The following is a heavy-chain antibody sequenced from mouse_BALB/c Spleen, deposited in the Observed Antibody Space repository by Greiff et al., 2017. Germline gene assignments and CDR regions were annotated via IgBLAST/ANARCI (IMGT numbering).Heavy chain of an antibody. J-gene: IGHJ3*01. CDR2: INPSTGYT. CDR3: ARLGTWFAY. Sequence: QVQLKESGAELAKPGASVKMSCKASGYTFTSYWMHWVKQRPGQGLEWIGYINPSTGYTEYNQKFKDKATLTADKSSSTAYMQLSSLTSEDSAVYYCARLGTWFAYWGQGTLVTVSA. V-gene: IGHV1-7*01. CDR1: GYTFTSYW. D-gene: IGHD4-1*01.